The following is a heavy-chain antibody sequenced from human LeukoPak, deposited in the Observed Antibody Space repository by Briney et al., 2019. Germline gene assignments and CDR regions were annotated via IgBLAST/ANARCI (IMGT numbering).Heavy chain of an antibody. D-gene: IGHD3-16*02. V-gene: IGHV4-38-2*02. Sequence: SETLSLTCTVSGYSISSGYYWGWIRQPPGKGLEWIGSIYHSGSTYYNPSLKSRVTISVDTSKNQFSLKLSSVTAADTAVYYCARPITFGGVIGYWGQGTLITVSS. CDR1: GYSISSGYY. CDR2: IYHSGST. J-gene: IGHJ4*02. CDR3: ARPITFGGVIGY.